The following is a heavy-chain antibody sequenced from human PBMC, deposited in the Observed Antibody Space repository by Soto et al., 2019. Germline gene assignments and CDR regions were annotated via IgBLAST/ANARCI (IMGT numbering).Heavy chain of an antibody. J-gene: IGHJ4*02. CDR2: ISGSGGST. CDR1: GFTFSSYA. CDR3: AKRRAKTPVTTQSFDY. V-gene: IGHV3-23*01. Sequence: GGSLRLSCAASGFTFSSYAMSWVRQAPGKGLEWVSAISGSGGSTYYADSVKGRFTISRDNSKNTLYLQMNSLRAEDTAIYYCAKRRAKTPVTTQSFDYWGQGTLVTVSS. D-gene: IGHD4-4*01.